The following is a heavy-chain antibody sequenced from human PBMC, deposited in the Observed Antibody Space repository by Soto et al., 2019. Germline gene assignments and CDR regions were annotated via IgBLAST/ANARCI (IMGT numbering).Heavy chain of an antibody. Sequence: QVQLVQSGAEVKKPGSSVKVSCKASGGTFSSYTISWVRQAPGQGLEWMGRIIPILGIANYAQKFQGRVTITADKSTSTAYMELSSLRAEDTAVYYCARDREGGYFDYWGQGTLVTVSS. CDR3: ARDREGGYFDY. CDR1: GGTFSSYT. CDR2: IIPILGIA. V-gene: IGHV1-69*08. D-gene: IGHD1-26*01. J-gene: IGHJ4*02.